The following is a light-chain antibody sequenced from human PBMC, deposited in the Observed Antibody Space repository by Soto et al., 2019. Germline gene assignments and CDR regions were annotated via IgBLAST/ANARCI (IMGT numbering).Light chain of an antibody. CDR1: QSVSNNY. V-gene: IGKV3-20*01. CDR3: QQYGSSGT. J-gene: IGKJ1*01. Sequence: ETVLTQSPDTLSLSTGGTSTLSCRASQSVSNNYLAWYQQKPGQAPRLLIYGASNRATGIPDRFSGSGSGTDFTLTISRLEPEDFAVYYCQQYGSSGTFGQGTKVDIK. CDR2: GAS.